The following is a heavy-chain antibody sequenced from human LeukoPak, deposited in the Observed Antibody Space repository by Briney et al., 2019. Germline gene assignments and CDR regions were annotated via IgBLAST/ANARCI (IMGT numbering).Heavy chain of an antibody. CDR1: GGYISSSSYY. CDR2: IYYSGST. CDR3: ARQAIFGVVDY. J-gene: IGHJ4*02. D-gene: IGHD3-3*01. Sequence: SETLSLTCTVSGGYISSSSYYWGWIRQPPGKGVEWIGSIYYSGSTYYNPSLKSRVTISVDTSKNQFSLKLSSVTAADTAVYYCARQAIFGVVDYWGQGTLVTVSS. V-gene: IGHV4-39*01.